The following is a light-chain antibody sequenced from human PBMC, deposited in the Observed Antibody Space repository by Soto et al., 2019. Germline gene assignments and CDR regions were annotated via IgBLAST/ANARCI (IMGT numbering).Light chain of an antibody. V-gene: IGLV2-23*01. CDR3: CSYAGSSTQGVV. CDR2: EGS. CDR1: SSDVGSYNL. Sequence: QSALTQPASVSGSPGQSITISCTGTSSDVGSYNLVSWYQQHPGKAPKLMIYEGSKRPSGVSNRFSGSKSGNTASLTISGLQAEDEADYYCCSYAGSSTQGVVFGGGTKLTVL. J-gene: IGLJ2*01.